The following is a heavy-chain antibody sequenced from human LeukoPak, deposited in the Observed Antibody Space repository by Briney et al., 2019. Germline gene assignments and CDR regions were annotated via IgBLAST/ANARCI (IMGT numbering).Heavy chain of an antibody. Sequence: PSETLSLTCTVSGGSISSSSYYWGWIRQPPGKGLEWIGSTYYSGSTYYNPSLKSRVTISVDTSKNQFSLKLSSVTAADTAVYYCARHERFGELDYWGQGTLVTVSS. V-gene: IGHV4-39*01. J-gene: IGHJ4*02. CDR2: TYYSGST. CDR1: GGSISSSSYY. CDR3: ARHERFGELDY. D-gene: IGHD3-10*01.